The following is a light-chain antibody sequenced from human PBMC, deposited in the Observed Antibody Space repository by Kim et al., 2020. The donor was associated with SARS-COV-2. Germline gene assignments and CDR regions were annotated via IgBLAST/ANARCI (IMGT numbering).Light chain of an antibody. CDR2: WAS. CDR1: QSVLHSSNNKNF. Sequence: IVMTQSPDSLAVSLGERASINCKSSQSVLHSSNNKNFLAWYQQKPGQPPKLLIYWASTRESGVPDRFSGSGSGTDFTLTISSLQAEDVAVYYCQQYYSTLYSFGQGTKLEI. J-gene: IGKJ2*03. CDR3: QQYYSTLYS. V-gene: IGKV4-1*01.